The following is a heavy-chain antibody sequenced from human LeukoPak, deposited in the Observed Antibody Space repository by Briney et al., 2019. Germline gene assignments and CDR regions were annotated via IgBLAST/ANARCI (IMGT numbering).Heavy chain of an antibody. CDR1: GGSISSGGYS. D-gene: IGHD2-8*01. V-gene: IGHV4-30-2*01. J-gene: IGHJ6*02. CDR2: IYHSGST. CDR3: ARGPVSPKDYYYYYGMDV. Sequence: SETLTLTCAVSGGSISSGGYSWSWNRQPRGKGLEWIGYIYHSGSTYYNPSLKSRVTISVDRSKNQFSLKLSSVTAADTAVYYCARGPVSPKDYYYYYGMDVWGQGTTVTVSS.